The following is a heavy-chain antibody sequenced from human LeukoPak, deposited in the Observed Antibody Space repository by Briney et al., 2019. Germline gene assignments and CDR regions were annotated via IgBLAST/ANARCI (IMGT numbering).Heavy chain of an antibody. V-gene: IGHV1-3*01. CDR2: INAENGDT. D-gene: IGHD1-14*01. CDR3: ARDQYNVIDS. CDR1: GYRFTGYN. Sequence: ASVKVSCKASGYRFTGYNIDWVRQAPGQRPEWMGRINAENGDTKYSQKFQGRVTITRDTFASTSYMELSSLRPEDTAVYYCARDQYNVIDSWGQGTLVTVSS. J-gene: IGHJ4*02.